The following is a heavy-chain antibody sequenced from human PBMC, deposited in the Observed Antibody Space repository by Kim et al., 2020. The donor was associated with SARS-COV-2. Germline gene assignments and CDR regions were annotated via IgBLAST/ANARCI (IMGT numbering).Heavy chain of an antibody. D-gene: IGHD3-10*01. V-gene: IGHV4-31*03. J-gene: IGHJ4*03. Sequence: SETLSLTCTVSGASISGGGHYWSWIRQLPGKGLEWIGYIHFSGSTYYNPSLESRITMSVDTSKNQFSLHLDSVTAADTAVYFCAREGSSHWAGLGGEWGHGTRVTVSS. CDR1: GASISGGGHY. CDR2: IHFSGST. CDR3: AREGSSHWAGLGGE.